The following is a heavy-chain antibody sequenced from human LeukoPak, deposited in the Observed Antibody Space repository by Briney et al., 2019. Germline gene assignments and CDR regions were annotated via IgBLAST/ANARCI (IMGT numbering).Heavy chain of an antibody. CDR1: GFTFSDYA. D-gene: IGHD1-26*01. J-gene: IGHJ4*02. CDR2: ISHDGSNK. CDR3: ARGNSGSHFDY. V-gene: IGHV3-30-3*01. Sequence: PGGSLRLSCAASGFTFSDYAMHWVRQAPGKGLEWVAVISHDGSNKFYADSVKGRFTISRDNSKNTLYMQTNSLRAADTAVYYCARGNSGSHFDYWGQGTLVTVSS.